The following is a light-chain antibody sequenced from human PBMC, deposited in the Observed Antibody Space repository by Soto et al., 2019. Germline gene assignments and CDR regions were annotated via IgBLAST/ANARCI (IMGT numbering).Light chain of an antibody. Sequence: QSALTQPASVSGSPGQSITISCTGTSSDVGGYKYVYWYQKHPGKAPKLMIYEVTNRPSGVSYRFSGSKSGNTASLTISGLQTEDEADYYCSSYTTSGTWVFGGGTKVTVL. CDR3: SSYTTSGTWV. J-gene: IGLJ3*02. CDR1: SSDVGGYKY. V-gene: IGLV2-14*01. CDR2: EVT.